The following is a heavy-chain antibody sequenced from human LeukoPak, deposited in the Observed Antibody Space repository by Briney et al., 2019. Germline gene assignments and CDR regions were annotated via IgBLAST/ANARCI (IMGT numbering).Heavy chain of an antibody. Sequence: PGGSLRLSCAASGFTFSSYETNWVRQAPGKGLEWVSYISSSGSTIYYADSVKGRFTISRDNAENSLYLQMNSLRAEDTAVYYCAREPSGYSGYDFLGYKPSDYWGQGTLVTVSS. D-gene: IGHD5-12*01. CDR1: GFTFSSYE. V-gene: IGHV3-48*03. CDR3: AREPSGYSGYDFLGYKPSDY. J-gene: IGHJ4*02. CDR2: ISSSGSTI.